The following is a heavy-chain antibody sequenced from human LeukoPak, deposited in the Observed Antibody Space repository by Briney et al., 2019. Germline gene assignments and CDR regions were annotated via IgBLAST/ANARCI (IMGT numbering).Heavy chain of an antibody. CDR1: GFTFSGYA. CDR2: ISGSGGST. Sequence: GGSLRLSCAASGFTFSGYAMSWVRRAPGKGLEWVSAISGSGGSTYYADSVKGRFTISRDNSKNTLYLQMNSLRAEDTAVYYCTKLLRSGYYYFDYWAHGTLVTVSS. J-gene: IGHJ4*01. V-gene: IGHV3-23*01. CDR3: TKLLRSGYYYFDY. D-gene: IGHD3-3*01.